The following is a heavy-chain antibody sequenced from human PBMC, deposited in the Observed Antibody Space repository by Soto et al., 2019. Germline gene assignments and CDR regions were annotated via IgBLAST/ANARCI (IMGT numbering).Heavy chain of an antibody. V-gene: IGHV1-3*05. Sequence: QVQLVQSGAEEKKPGASVKVSCKASGYTFTSYAMHWVRQAPGQRLEWMGWINAGNGNTKYSQKFQGRVTITRDTSASTAYXELSSXRSEXTAVXYCXXXXDXXGGMDVWGQGTTVTVSS. CDR1: GYTFTSYA. D-gene: IGHD1-26*01. CDR3: XXXXDXXGGMDV. J-gene: IGHJ6*02. CDR2: INAGNGNT.